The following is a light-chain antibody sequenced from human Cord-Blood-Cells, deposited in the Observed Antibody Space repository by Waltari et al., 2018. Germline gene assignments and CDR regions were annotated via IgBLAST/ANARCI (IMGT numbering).Light chain of an antibody. V-gene: IGKV3D-20*01. CDR3: QQYGSSPPIT. J-gene: IGKJ5*01. CDR1: QSVSSSY. Sequence: EIVLTQSPATLSLSPGERATLSCGASQSVSSSYLAWYQQQPGPAPRLLIYDASSRATGIPDRFSCSGSGTDFTLTISRLEPEDFAVYYCQQYGSSPPITFGQGTRLEIK. CDR2: DAS.